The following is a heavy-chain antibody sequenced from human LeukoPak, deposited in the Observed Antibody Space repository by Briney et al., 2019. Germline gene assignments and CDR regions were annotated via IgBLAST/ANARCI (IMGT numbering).Heavy chain of an antibody. D-gene: IGHD3-22*01. J-gene: IGHJ4*02. Sequence: GGSLRLSCAASGFTFSSYWMHWVRQAPGKGLVWVSRINSDGSSTSYADSVKGRFTISRDNAKNTLHLQMNSLRAEDTAVYYCARGSWDYYDSSGNDYWGQGTLVTVSS. CDR1: GFTFSSYW. CDR3: ARGSWDYYDSSGNDY. CDR2: INSDGSST. V-gene: IGHV3-74*01.